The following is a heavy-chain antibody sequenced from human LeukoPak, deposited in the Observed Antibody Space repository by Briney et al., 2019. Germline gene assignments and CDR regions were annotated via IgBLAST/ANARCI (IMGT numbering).Heavy chain of an antibody. CDR1: GFTFSDCA. J-gene: IGHJ5*02. CDR2: ISGRGDST. CDR3: AKRGRGFWFHWFDP. D-gene: IGHD2-2*03. V-gene: IGHV3-23*01. Sequence: GGSLRLSCAASGFTFSDCAMSWVRQAPGKGLEWVSVISGRGDSTYYADSVKGRFTISRDNSKSTVYLQMNSLRAEDTAVYYCAKRGRGFWFHWFDPWGQGTLVTVSS.